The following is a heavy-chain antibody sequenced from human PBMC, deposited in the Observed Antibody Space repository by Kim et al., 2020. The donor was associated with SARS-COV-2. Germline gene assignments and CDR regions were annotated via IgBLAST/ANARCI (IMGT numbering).Heavy chain of an antibody. D-gene: IGHD2-21*02. J-gene: IGHJ6*02. CDR3: ARLGPVTANYFYGMDV. V-gene: IGHV3-53*01. Sequence: DPGRGSFTLSRDNSRNTVYLQMNSLRAEDTAVYYCARLGPVTANYFYGMDVWGQGTTVTVSS.